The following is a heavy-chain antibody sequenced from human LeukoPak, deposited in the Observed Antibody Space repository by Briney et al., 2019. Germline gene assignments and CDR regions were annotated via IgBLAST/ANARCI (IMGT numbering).Heavy chain of an antibody. V-gene: IGHV4-39*01. D-gene: IGHD2-8*01. CDR2: IYYSGST. CDR1: GGSISSSSYY. Sequence: PSETLSLTCTVSGGSISSSSYYWGWIRQPPGKGLEWIGSIYYSGSTYYNPSLKSRVTISVDTSMNQFSLKLSSVTAADTAVYYCARGCMIPQSGGNWFDPWGQGTLVTVSS. CDR3: ARGCMIPQSGGNWFDP. J-gene: IGHJ5*02.